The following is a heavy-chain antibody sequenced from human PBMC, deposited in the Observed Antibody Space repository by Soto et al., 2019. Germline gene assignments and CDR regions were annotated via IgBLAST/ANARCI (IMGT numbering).Heavy chain of an antibody. Sequence: QVQLVQSGAEVKKPGSSMKVSCKASGDRFNTYAFNWVRQAPGQGLQWMGRIIPVFGTTNYAQNFQGRVTITADEFSSTAYMEVTDLTSEDTAVYYCARSRATTVVFDFWGQGTMVTVSS. D-gene: IGHD4-17*01. CDR2: IIPVFGTT. J-gene: IGHJ3*01. V-gene: IGHV1-69*01. CDR1: GDRFNTYA. CDR3: ARSRATTVVFDF.